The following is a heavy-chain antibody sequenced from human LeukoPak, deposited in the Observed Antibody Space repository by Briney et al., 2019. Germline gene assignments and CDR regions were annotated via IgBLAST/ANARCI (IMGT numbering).Heavy chain of an antibody. J-gene: IGHJ4*02. D-gene: IGHD6-19*01. Sequence: SETLSLTCTVSGASISSYYWSWIRQTPGIGLEWIGYIYYIGTTNYNPSFQRRVTISVDVSKNQFSLKLRSVTAADTAVYYCAREGYASGWNDYWGQGILVTVSS. V-gene: IGHV4-59*01. CDR2: IYYIGTT. CDR3: AREGYASGWNDY. CDR1: GASISSYY.